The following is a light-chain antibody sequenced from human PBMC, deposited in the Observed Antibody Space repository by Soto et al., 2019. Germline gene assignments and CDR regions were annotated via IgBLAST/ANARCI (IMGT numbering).Light chain of an antibody. CDR3: SSYTSSSTFWV. V-gene: IGLV2-14*01. Sequence: QSALTQPASVSGSPGQSITISCTGTSSDVGGYNYVSWYQQHPGKAPKLMIYDVSNRPSGVSNRFSGSKSGNTASLTISGLQAEDEADYYCSSYTSSSTFWVFSGGTKVTVL. CDR1: SSDVGGYNY. CDR2: DVS. J-gene: IGLJ3*02.